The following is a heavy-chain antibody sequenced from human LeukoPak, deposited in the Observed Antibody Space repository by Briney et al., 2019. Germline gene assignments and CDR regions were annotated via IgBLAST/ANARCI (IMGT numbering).Heavy chain of an antibody. CDR3: ASYRVFYGLDV. CDR2: IKIDVSET. V-gene: IGHV3-74*01. CDR1: GFTFSSYW. Sequence: GGSLRLSCAASGFTFSSYWMHWVRLAPGKGLMWVSRIKIDVSETSYADSVKGRLTISRVNATNTLYLQMISLMPEDTAIYYCASYRVFYGLDVWGQRTTVTVSS. J-gene: IGHJ6*02.